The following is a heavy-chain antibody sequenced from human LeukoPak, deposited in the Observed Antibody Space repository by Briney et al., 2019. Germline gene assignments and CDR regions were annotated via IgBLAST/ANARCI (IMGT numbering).Heavy chain of an antibody. CDR3: AKDYLVWGGSYYGIDY. CDR2: ISYDGSNK. J-gene: IGHJ4*02. D-gene: IGHD1-26*01. Sequence: GGSLRLSCAASGFTFSSYGMHWVRQAPGKGLEWVAVISYDGSNKYYADSVKGRFTISRDNSKNTLYLQMNSLRAEDTAVYYCAKDYLVWGGSYYGIDYWGQGTLVTVSS. V-gene: IGHV3-30*18. CDR1: GFTFSSYG.